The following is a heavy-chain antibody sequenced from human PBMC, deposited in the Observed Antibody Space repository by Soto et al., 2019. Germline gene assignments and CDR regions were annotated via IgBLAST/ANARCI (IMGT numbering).Heavy chain of an antibody. CDR3: ERGAVGAYFDY. J-gene: IGHJ4*02. V-gene: IGHV3-30*19. Sequence: QVQLVESGGGVVQPGRSLRLSCAASGFTFSSYGMHWVRLAPGKGLEWVAVISYDGSNKYYADSVKGRFTISRYNSKNTRYLQMNSLRAEDTTVYYCERGAVGAYFDYRGRGTLVTVSS. CDR1: GFTFSSYG. D-gene: IGHD1-26*01. CDR2: ISYDGSNK.